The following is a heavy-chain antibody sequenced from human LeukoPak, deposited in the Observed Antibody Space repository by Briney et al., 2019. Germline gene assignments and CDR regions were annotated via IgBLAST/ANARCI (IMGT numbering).Heavy chain of an antibody. CDR2: IYYSGST. CDR1: GGSISSYY. J-gene: IGHJ4*02. D-gene: IGHD3-22*01. Sequence: SETLSLTCTVSGGSISSYYWSWIRQPPGKGLEWIGYIYYSGSTNYNPSPKSRVTISVDTSKNQFSLKLCSVTAADTAVYYCAREAGYYDSSGYYPHPYYFDYWGQGTLVTVSS. CDR3: AREAGYYDSSGYYPHPYYFDY. V-gene: IGHV4-59*01.